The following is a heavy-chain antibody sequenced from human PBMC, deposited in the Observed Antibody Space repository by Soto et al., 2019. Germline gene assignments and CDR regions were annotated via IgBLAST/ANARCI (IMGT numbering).Heavy chain of an antibody. CDR1: GFTFSDHY. CDR2: TRDKTNSYTT. J-gene: IGHJ4*02. V-gene: IGHV3-72*01. CDR3: ARATVGTYYFDY. Sequence: GGSLRLSCAASGFTFSDHYMDRVRQAPGKGLEWVGRTRDKTNSYTTEYAASVKGRFTISRGDSKSSLYLQMNSLKTEDTAVYYCARATVGTYYFDYWGQGTLVTVSS. D-gene: IGHD3-16*01.